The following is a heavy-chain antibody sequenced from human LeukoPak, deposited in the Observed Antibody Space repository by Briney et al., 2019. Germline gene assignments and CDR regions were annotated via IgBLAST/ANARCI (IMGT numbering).Heavy chain of an antibody. V-gene: IGHV3-30*02. Sequence: GGSLRLSCSASGFTFSSYGMHWVRQAPGKGLEWVAFIRYDGSNKYYADSVKGRFTISRDNSKNTLYLQMNSLRAEDTAVYYCAKDRGDWEDVGFFDYWGQGTLVTVSS. CDR2: IRYDGSNK. CDR1: GFTFSSYG. D-gene: IGHD3/OR15-3a*01. CDR3: AKDRGDWEDVGFFDY. J-gene: IGHJ4*02.